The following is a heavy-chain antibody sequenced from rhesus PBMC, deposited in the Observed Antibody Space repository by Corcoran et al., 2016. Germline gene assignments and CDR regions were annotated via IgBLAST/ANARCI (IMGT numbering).Heavy chain of an antibody. Sequence: QVQLQESGPAVVKPSETLSLTCAVSGGSISSSNWWSWIRPPPGRGLEWIGGNYGRGGRTESTPSLKSRVTISDATSKNQFSLKLSSVTAAGTAVYYWARRILYSWTLDYWGQGVLVTVSS. V-gene: IGHV4-93*01. CDR3: ARRILYSWTLDY. CDR2: NYGRGGRT. J-gene: IGHJ4*01. CDR1: GGSISSSNW. D-gene: IGHD1-1*01.